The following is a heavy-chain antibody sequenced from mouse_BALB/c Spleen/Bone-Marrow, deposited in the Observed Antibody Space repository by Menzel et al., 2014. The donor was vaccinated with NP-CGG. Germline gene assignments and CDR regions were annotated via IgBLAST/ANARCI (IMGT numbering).Heavy chain of an antibody. CDR1: GFNIKDYY. D-gene: IGHD2-4*01. CDR3: ARGLRHAMDY. Sequence: EVKLVESGAELVRPGALVKLSCKASGFNIKDYYMHWVKQRPEQGLEWIGWIDPENGNTIYDPKFQGKASITADTSSNTAYLQLSSLPSEDTAVYYCARGLRHAMDYWGRGTSVTVSS. CDR2: IDPENGNT. V-gene: IGHV14-1*02. J-gene: IGHJ4*01.